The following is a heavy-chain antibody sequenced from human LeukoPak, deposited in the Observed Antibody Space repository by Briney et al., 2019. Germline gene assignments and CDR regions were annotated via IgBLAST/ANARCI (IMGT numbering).Heavy chain of an antibody. Sequence: SETLSLTCTVSGASINNYYWSWIRQPAGEGLEWIGRVYTTGSTNYNPSLKSRVTMSIDTSKNQFSLKLTSLTAADTAVYYCARDGGSGWYMLDYWGRGTLVTVSS. CDR1: GASINNYY. V-gene: IGHV4-4*07. CDR2: VYTTGST. CDR3: ARDGGSGWYMLDY. J-gene: IGHJ4*02. D-gene: IGHD6-19*01.